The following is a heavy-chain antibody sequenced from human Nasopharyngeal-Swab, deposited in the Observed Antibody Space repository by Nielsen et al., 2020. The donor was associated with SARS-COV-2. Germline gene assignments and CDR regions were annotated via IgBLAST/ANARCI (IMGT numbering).Heavy chain of an antibody. V-gene: IGHV4-59*01. J-gene: IGHJ4*02. Sequence: WIRQPPGKGLEWIGYIYDSGNTNYNPIPKSRVTISVDTSNNQFSLTLNSVTAADTAVYYCARVRGITMIQGAYYFDNWGQGTLVTVSS. D-gene: IGHD3-10*01. CDR2: IYDSGNT. CDR3: ARVRGITMIQGAYYFDN.